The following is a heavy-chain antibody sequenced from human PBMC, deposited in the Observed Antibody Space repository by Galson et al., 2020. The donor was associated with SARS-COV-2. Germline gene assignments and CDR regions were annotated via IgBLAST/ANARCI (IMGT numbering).Heavy chain of an antibody. CDR1: GYSISSAW. J-gene: IGHJ4*02. CDR2: FFPGHSDI. V-gene: IGHV5-51*01. CDR3: ARLPGDWYFVDFDY. Sequence: HGESPKIFCKGSGYSISSAWIGRVRQMPAKGLERLGLFFPGHSDIRYSPAFQGQVTISADKSISTAYLEWSSLKVSDTAMYYCARLPGDWYFVDFDYWGQGTLVTVSS. D-gene: IGHD2-21*01.